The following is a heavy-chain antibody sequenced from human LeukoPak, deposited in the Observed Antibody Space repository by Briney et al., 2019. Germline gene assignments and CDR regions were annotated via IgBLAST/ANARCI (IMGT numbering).Heavy chain of an antibody. V-gene: IGHV4-4*02. CDR1: GASISSCNW. J-gene: IGHJ4*02. Sequence: SGTLSLTCAVSGASISSCNWWSWVRLPPGKGLEWIGEIYKSSLKSRVTISVDTSKNQFSLKLSSVTAADTAVYYCARPGSQPSPSWGQGTLVTVSS. CDR2: I. CDR3: ARPGSQPSPS. D-gene: IGHD7-27*01.